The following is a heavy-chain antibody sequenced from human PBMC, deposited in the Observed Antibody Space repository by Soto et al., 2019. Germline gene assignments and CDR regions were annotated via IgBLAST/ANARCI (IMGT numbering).Heavy chain of an antibody. CDR2: IYYSGST. CDR3: ARVDIVAADSYAFDI. J-gene: IGHJ3*02. V-gene: IGHV4-31*03. Sequence: SETLSLTCTVSGGSISSGGYYWSWIRQHPGKGLEWIGYIYYSGSTYYNPSLESRVTISVDTSKNQFSPKLSSVTAADTAVYYCARVDIVAADSYAFDIWGQGTMVTVSS. D-gene: IGHD5-12*01. CDR1: GGSISSGGYY.